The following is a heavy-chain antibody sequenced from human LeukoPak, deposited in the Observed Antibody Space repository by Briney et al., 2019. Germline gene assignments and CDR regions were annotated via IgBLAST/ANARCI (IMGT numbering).Heavy chain of an antibody. CDR3: ARDPGRVRAYYYYYYYMDV. CDR1: GFTFSSYG. J-gene: IGHJ6*03. V-gene: IGHV3-23*01. Sequence: GGSLRLSCAASGFTFSSYGMSWVRQAPGKGLEWVSAISGSGGSTYYADSVKGRFTISRDNAKNTLYLQMNSLRAEDTAVYYCARDPGRVRAYYYYYYYMDVWGKGTTVTISS. D-gene: IGHD3-10*01. CDR2: ISGSGGST.